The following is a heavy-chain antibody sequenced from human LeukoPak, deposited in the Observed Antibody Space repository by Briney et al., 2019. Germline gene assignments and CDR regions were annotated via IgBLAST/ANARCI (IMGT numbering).Heavy chain of an antibody. CDR3: ARATGVVIIGFDY. Sequence: GASVKVSCKASGYTFTGYYMHWVRQAPGQGLEWMGWINPNSGGTNYAQKFQGRVTMTRDTSISTAYMELSRLRSDDTAVYCCARATGVVIIGFDYWGQGTLVTVSS. CDR2: INPNSGGT. D-gene: IGHD3-3*01. CDR1: GYTFTGYY. J-gene: IGHJ4*02. V-gene: IGHV1-2*02.